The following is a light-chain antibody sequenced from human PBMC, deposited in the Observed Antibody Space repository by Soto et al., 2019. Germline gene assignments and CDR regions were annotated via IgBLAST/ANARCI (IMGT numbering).Light chain of an antibody. V-gene: IGKV3-11*01. J-gene: IGKJ1*01. Sequence: EIVLTQSPATLSLSPGERATLSCRASQSVSSYFAWYQQKPGQAPRLLIYDASNRATDIPARFSGSGSGTDFTLTISSLEPEDFAIYYCQQYGTSSRTFGQGTKVDI. CDR3: QQYGTSSRT. CDR1: QSVSSY. CDR2: DAS.